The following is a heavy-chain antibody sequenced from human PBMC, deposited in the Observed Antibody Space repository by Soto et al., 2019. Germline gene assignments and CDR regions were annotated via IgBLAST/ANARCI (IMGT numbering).Heavy chain of an antibody. CDR1: GYTFTSYA. J-gene: IGHJ4*02. V-gene: IGHV1-3*01. CDR3: ARGIAPYYFDY. CDR2: INAGNGNT. D-gene: IGHD6-13*01. Sequence: ASVKVSCKASGYTFTSYAMHWVRQAPGQRLEWKGWINAGNGNTKYTQKKQSRDTITRDTSASTAYMELSSLRTEDTAVYYCARGIAPYYFDYWGQGTLVTVSS.